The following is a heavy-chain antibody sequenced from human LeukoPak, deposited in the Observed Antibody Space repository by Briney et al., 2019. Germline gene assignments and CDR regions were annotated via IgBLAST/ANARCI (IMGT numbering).Heavy chain of an antibody. J-gene: IGHJ6*02. D-gene: IGHD4-17*01. CDR2: IYHSGST. CDR3: ARGTGGKFYYYGMDV. Sequence: SETLSLTCAVAGGSIGSSNWWSWVRQPPGKGLEWIGEIYHSGSTNYNPSLKSRVTISVDKSKNQFSLKLSSVTAADTAVYYCARGTGGKFYYYGMDVWGQGTTVTVSS. CDR1: GGSIGSSNW. V-gene: IGHV4-4*02.